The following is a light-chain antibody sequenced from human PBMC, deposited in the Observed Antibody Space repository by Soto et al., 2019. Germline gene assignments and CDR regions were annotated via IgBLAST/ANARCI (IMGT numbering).Light chain of an antibody. V-gene: IGKV3-20*01. J-gene: IGKJ5*01. CDR3: QQYNDWFSIT. CDR1: QSVSSNY. Sequence: EIVLTRSPGTVAWSPGEIGTLSFMASQSVSSNYFAWYQQKPGQAPRLIIYGISSRAPGIPDRFSGSGSGTDFSLTISRLQPEDFGVYYCQQYNDWFSITFGQGTRLEIK. CDR2: GIS.